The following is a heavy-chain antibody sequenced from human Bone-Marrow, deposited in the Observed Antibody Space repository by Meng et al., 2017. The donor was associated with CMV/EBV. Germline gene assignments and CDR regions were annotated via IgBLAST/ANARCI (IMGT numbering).Heavy chain of an antibody. D-gene: IGHD3-10*01. CDR2: ISYSGTT. V-gene: IGHV4-31*03. CDR1: GASINSGPYY. J-gene: IGHJ5*02. Sequence: SETLSLTCTVSGASINSGPYYWTWIRQDPGKGLEWIGDISYSGTTHYNPSLMSRLMISVDTSKNQFSLRLTSVTAADTAVYYCARQNYHKWFGELLVELTGNWFDPWGQGTLVTVSS. CDR3: ARQNYHKWFGELLVELTGNWFDP.